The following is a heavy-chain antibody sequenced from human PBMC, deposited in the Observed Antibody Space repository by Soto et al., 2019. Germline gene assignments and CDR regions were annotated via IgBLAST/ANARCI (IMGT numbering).Heavy chain of an antibody. Sequence: QVQLQESGPGLVKPSETLSLSCTVSGGSIGSYYWSWFRQSPGKRMEWIGYVHHSWGSSYNPSLQSRVAISLDTSKSQFSLTVTSVTATDTAVYYCARQGFGPLHGLVDVWGQGTTVTVSS. CDR1: GGSIGSYY. D-gene: IGHD3-10*01. CDR3: ARQGFGPLHGLVDV. J-gene: IGHJ6*02. V-gene: IGHV4-59*08. CDR2: VHHSWGS.